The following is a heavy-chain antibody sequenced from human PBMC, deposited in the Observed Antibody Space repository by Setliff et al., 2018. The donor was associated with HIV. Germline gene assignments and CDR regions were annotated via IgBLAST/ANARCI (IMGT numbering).Heavy chain of an antibody. V-gene: IGHV4-59*01. D-gene: IGHD4-17*01. Sequence: SETLSLTCTVSGGSISSYYWSWIRQPPGKGLEWIGYIYYSGSSDNNPSLKSRVTLSVDTSKHQFFLKLSSVTAADTAVYYCARVQMAYAAFDVWGQGTMVTVSS. CDR3: ARVQMAYAAFDV. J-gene: IGHJ3*01. CDR1: GGSISSYY. CDR2: IYYSGSS.